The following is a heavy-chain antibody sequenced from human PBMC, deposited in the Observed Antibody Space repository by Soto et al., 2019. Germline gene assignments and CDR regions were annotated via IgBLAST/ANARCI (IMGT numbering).Heavy chain of an antibody. CDR2: IIPIFATA. J-gene: IGHJ4*02. V-gene: IGHV1-69*13. CDR3: ARAFSQAAAGTDTDC. CDR1: GGTFSSYA. Sequence: SVKVSCKASGGTFSSYAISWVRQAPGQGLEWMGGIIPIFATANYAQKFQGRVTITADESTSTAYMELCSLRSEDTAVYYCARAFSQAAAGTDTDCWGQGTLVTVSS. D-gene: IGHD6-13*01.